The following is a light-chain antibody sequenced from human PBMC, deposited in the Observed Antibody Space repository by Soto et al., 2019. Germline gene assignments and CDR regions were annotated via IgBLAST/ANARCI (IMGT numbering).Light chain of an antibody. CDR3: QRYISAPFT. CDR2: AAS. Sequence: DIQMTQSPSSLSASVGDRVTITCRATQGISNYLAWYQQKPGKVPKLLIYAASTLHSGVPSRFSGSGSGTDFPLTISSLQPEDVATYYCQRYISAPFTFGTGTNVDI. CDR1: QGISNY. J-gene: IGKJ3*01. V-gene: IGKV1-27*01.